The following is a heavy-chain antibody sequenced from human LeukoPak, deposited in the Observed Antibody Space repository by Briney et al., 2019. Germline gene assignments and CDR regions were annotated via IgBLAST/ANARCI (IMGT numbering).Heavy chain of an antibody. Sequence: ASVKVSCKVSGYTLTELSMHWVRQAPGKGLEWMGGFDPEDGETIYAQKFQGRVTMTEDTSTDTAYMELSSLRSEDMAVYYCARGTYDYSYYYFDYWGQGTLVTVSS. V-gene: IGHV1-24*01. J-gene: IGHJ4*02. CDR1: GYTLTELS. D-gene: IGHD5-12*01. CDR2: FDPEDGET. CDR3: ARGTYDYSYYYFDY.